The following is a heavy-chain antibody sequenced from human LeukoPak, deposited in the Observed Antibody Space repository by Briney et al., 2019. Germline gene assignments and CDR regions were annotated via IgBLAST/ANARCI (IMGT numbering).Heavy chain of an antibody. CDR2: IYHTGTT. J-gene: IGHJ3*02. V-gene: IGHV4-30-2*01. D-gene: IGHD2-2*01. CDR1: GDSISNGDHY. CDR3: ARDGEVPADDTFEI. Sequence: SQTLSLTCTVSGDSISNGDHYWSWIRQPPGKGLNWIGYIYHTGTTYYNPSLKSRGTMSVDTSKNQFSLKLRSVTAADTAVYYCARDGEVPADDTFEIWGQGTTVIVSS.